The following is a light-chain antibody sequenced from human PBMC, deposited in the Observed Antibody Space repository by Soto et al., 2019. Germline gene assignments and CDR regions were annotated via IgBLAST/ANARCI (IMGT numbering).Light chain of an antibody. CDR2: DAS. J-gene: IGKJ1*01. V-gene: IGKV1-5*01. Sequence: DIPMTQSPSTLSPSVGDRVTITCRASRSISDWLAWYQQKPGKAPKLLIFDASNLKSGVPSRFSGSGSGTEFTLTISSLQSDDVANYYCLQYDSYSWTFGQGTKVEIK. CDR1: RSISDW. CDR3: LQYDSYSWT.